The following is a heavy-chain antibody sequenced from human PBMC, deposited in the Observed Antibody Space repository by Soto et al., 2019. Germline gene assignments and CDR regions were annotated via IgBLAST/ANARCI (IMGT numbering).Heavy chain of an antibody. Sequence: EVQLVESGGGLVQPGGSLRLSCAASGFTFSSYWMRWVRQAPGKALEWAANINQDGSERYYVDSVKGRFTISRDNAKNSLYLQMNSLRAEDTAVYYCAREEGWFDPWGQGILVTVSS. J-gene: IGHJ5*02. CDR3: AREEGWFDP. CDR2: INQDGSER. CDR1: GFTFSSYW. V-gene: IGHV3-7*01.